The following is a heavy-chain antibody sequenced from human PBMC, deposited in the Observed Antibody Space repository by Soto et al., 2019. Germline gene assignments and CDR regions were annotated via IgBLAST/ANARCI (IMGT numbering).Heavy chain of an antibody. Sequence: GSLGPSGAASGCTFRSFAMSWVRQAPGKGLDWVSAIIGSGRSTYSADSVKGLFTISRDNSKNTLYLQMNSLRAEDTAVYYCAKRKDGYNSDYYGKDVWGQGTTVTVSS. D-gene: IGHD5-12*01. CDR1: GCTFRSFA. V-gene: IGHV3-23*01. J-gene: IGHJ6*02. CDR2: IIGSGRST. CDR3: AKRKDGYNSDYYGKDV.